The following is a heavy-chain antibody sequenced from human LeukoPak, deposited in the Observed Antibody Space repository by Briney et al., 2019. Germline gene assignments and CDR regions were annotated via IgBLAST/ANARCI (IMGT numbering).Heavy chain of an antibody. CDR1: GYTFTSYG. CDR3: ARVPHKFGRYFVLHDDY. J-gene: IGHJ4*02. CDR2: ISAYNGNI. V-gene: IGHV1-18*01. Sequence: ASVKVSCKASGYTFTSYGISWVRQAPGQGLEWMGWISAYNGNINYAQKPQGRVTMTTDTSTSTACMELRSLRSDDTAVYYCARVPHKFGRYFVLHDDYWGQGTLVTVSS. D-gene: IGHD3-9*01.